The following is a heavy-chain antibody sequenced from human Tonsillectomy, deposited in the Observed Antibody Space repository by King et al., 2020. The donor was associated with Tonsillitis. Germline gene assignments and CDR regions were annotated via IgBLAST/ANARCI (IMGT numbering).Heavy chain of an antibody. V-gene: IGHV1-2*02. D-gene: IGHD6-13*01. J-gene: IGHJ3*02. CDR3: ARDPSRGAATADDAFDI. CDR2: INAKSGGT. Sequence: QLVQSGAEVKKPGASVKVSCKASGYTLTDYYMHWVRQAPGQGLEWMGWINAKSGGTNYAQKCKGRVTMTRDTSISTAYMELSRVRSDDTAVYYCARDPSRGAATADDAFDIWGQGTMVTVS. CDR1: GYTLTDYY.